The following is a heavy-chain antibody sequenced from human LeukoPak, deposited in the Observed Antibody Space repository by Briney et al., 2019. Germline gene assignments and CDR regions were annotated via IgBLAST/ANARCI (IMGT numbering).Heavy chain of an antibody. J-gene: IGHJ4*02. V-gene: IGHV4-34*01. CDR3: ARARSTGSGSYYNGFGY. D-gene: IGHD3-10*01. CDR1: GGSFSGYY. CDR2: INHSGST. Sequence: SETLSLTCAVYGGSFSGYYWSWIRQPPGKGLEWIGEINHSGSTNYNPSLKSRVTISVDTSKNQFSFKLSSVTAADTAVYYCARARSTGSGSYYNGFGYWGQGTLVTVSS.